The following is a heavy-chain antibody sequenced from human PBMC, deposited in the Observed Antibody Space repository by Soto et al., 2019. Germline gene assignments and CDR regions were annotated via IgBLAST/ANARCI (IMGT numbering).Heavy chain of an antibody. D-gene: IGHD3-10*01. CDR2: IYYSGST. V-gene: IGHV4-31*03. CDR1: GGSISSGGYY. Sequence: PSETLSLTCTVSGGSISSGGYYWSCIRQHPGKGLEWIGYIYYSGSTYYNPSLKSRVTISVDTSKNQFSLKLSSVTAADTAVYYCARDSNGSGSYFDYWGQGTLVTVS. CDR3: ARDSNGSGSYFDY. J-gene: IGHJ4*02.